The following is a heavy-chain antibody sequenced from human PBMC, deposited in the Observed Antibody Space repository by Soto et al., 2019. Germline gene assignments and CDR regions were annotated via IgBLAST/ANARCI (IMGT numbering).Heavy chain of an antibody. D-gene: IGHD3-10*01. J-gene: IGHJ5*02. Sequence: QVQLVQSGAEVKKPGASVKVSCKASGYTFPTYYIHWVRQAPGQGLEWMGWINPNSGGTSYAQKFQGRVALTRDTSISTAYMELNSLRSDDTAMYYCARGRENDPWGQGTLVTVSS. CDR3: ARGRENDP. V-gene: IGHV1-2*02. CDR1: GYTFPTYY. CDR2: INPNSGGT.